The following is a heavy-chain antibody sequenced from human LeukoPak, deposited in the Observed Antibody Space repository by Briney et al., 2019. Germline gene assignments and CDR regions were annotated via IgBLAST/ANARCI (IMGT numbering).Heavy chain of an antibody. CDR2: IYYSGST. CDR1: GGSISSYY. Sequence: SETLSLTCTVSGGSISSYYWSWIRQPPGKGLEWIGYIYYSGSTNYNPSLKSRVTISADTSKNQFSLKLSSVTAADTAVYYCARHVEWELNFDYWGQGTLVTVSS. J-gene: IGHJ4*02. V-gene: IGHV4-59*08. CDR3: ARHVEWELNFDY. D-gene: IGHD1-26*01.